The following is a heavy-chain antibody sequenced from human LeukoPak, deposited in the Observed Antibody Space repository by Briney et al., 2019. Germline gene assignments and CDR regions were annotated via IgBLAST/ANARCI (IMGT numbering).Heavy chain of an antibody. CDR1: GYTFTSYD. Sequence: ASVKVSCKASGYTFTSYDINWVRQATGQGLEGMGWMNPNSGNTGYAQKFQGRVTMTRNTSISTAYMELSSLRSEDTAVYYCARSSTSSDAFDIWGQGTMVTVSS. CDR3: ARSSTSSDAFDI. J-gene: IGHJ3*02. V-gene: IGHV1-8*01. D-gene: IGHD2-2*01. CDR2: MNPNSGNT.